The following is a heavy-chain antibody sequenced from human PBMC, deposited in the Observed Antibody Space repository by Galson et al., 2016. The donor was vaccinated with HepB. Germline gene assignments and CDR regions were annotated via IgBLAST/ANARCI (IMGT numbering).Heavy chain of an antibody. V-gene: IGHV1-18*01. J-gene: IGHJ4*02. CDR3: ARASLRWNSFYFVF. Sequence: SVKVSCKASGFTLYNYGFTWVRQAPGQGLEWLGWISAYTGKTFHALKFQGRVTLTTDTSTSTAYMELSSLASDDTAVYYCARASLRWNSFYFVFWGQGTPVTVSS. D-gene: IGHD1/OR15-1a*01. CDR2: ISAYTGKT. CDR1: GFTLYNYG.